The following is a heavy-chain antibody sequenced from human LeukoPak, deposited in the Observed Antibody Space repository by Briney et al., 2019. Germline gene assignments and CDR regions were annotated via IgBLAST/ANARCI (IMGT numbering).Heavy chain of an antibody. CDR3: ARDKGARYMDV. D-gene: IGHD3-16*01. Sequence: PGGSLRLSCAASGFTFRTYWMSWVRQAPGKGLEWVSSISSSSSYIYYADSVKGRFTISRDNAKNSLYLQMNSLRAEDTAVYYCARDKGARYMDVWGKGTTVTVSS. CDR2: ISSSSSYI. J-gene: IGHJ6*03. V-gene: IGHV3-21*01. CDR1: GFTFRTYW.